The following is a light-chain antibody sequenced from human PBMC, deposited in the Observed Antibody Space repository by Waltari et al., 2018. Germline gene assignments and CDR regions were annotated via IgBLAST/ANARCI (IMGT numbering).Light chain of an antibody. CDR1: QNIHDN. CDR3: QQYNRWPPLT. CDR2: GAS. Sequence: EVLMTQSPATLSVSPGERVTLSCRASQNIHDNLAWYQQKPGQAPRLLIYGASTRATDIPARFRGSGSGTEFTLTINSLQSEDLGIYYCQQYNRWPPLTFGGGTKLEIK. J-gene: IGKJ4*01. V-gene: IGKV3-15*01.